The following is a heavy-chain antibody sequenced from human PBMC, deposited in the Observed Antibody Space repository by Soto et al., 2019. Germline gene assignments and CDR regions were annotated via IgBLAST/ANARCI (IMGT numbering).Heavy chain of an antibody. V-gene: IGHV4-4*02. CDR3: AREIVTAGGNNYFDP. CDR1: GGTVASSHW. Sequence: SETLSLTCGVSGGTVASSHWWSWVRQSPGRGLEWIGNVYHTGDTNFNPSLQSRVTFSVDKSNNQFSLRLTSVTAADTAVYFCAREIVTAGGNNYFDPWGPGTLVTVSS. CDR2: VYHTGDT. D-gene: IGHD2-21*02. J-gene: IGHJ5*02.